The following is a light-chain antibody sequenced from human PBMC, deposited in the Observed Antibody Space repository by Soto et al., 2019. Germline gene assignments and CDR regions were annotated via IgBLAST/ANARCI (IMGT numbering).Light chain of an antibody. V-gene: IGKV1-5*03. CDR1: QSISSW. J-gene: IGKJ4*01. Sequence: DIQMTQSPSTLSASVGDRVTITCRASQSISSWLAWYQQKPGKAPKLLIYKASSLESGVPSRFSGSGSGTDSTPTICSVQHDDFATYYCQSYNSYLLTFGGGTQVDIK. CDR2: KAS. CDR3: QSYNSYLLT.